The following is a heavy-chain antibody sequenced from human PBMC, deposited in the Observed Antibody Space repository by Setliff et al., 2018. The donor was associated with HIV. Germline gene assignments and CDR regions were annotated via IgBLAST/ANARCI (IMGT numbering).Heavy chain of an antibody. J-gene: IGHJ4*02. CDR1: GGSISSYY. CDR2: IYYSGST. V-gene: IGHV4-59*01. CDR3: AREGGTWGWLSGLSSGNYFDY. Sequence: SETLSLTCTVSGGSISSYYWSWIRQPPGKGLEWIGYIYYSGSTNYNPSLKSRVTISVDTSKNQFSLKLSSVTAADTAVYYCAREGGTWGWLSGLSSGNYFDYWGQGTLVTVSS. D-gene: IGHD7-27*01.